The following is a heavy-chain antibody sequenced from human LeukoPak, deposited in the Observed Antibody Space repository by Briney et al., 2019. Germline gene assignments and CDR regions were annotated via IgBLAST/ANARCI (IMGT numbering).Heavy chain of an antibody. CDR3: ARQILYSSSWYYWFDP. V-gene: IGHV5-51*01. CDR2: IYPGDSDT. D-gene: IGHD6-13*01. Sequence: GESLKISCKGSGYRFTSYWIDWVRQMPGKGLEWMGIIYPGDSDTRYSPSFQGQVTISADKSISTAYLQWSSLKASDTAMYYCARQILYSSSWYYWFDPWGQGTLVTVSS. CDR1: GYRFTSYW. J-gene: IGHJ5*02.